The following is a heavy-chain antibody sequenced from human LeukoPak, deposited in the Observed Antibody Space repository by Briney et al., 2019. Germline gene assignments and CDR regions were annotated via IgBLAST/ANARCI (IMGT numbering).Heavy chain of an antibody. V-gene: IGHV1-3*01. D-gene: IGHD6-19*01. Sequence: RASVKVSCKASGYTFTSYAMHWVRQAPGQRLEWMGWINAGNGNTKYSQKFQGRVTITRDTSASTAYMELSSLRSEDTAEYYCARRDSSGWYVFDYWGQGTLVTVSS. CDR2: INAGNGNT. CDR3: ARRDSSGWYVFDY. CDR1: GYTFTSYA. J-gene: IGHJ4*02.